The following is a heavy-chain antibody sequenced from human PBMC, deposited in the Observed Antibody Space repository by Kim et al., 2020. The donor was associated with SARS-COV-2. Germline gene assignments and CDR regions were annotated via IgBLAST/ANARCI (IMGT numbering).Heavy chain of an antibody. J-gene: IGHJ3*02. CDR3: ARRAVAGTVWSAFDI. V-gene: IGHV1-69*13. CDR1: GGTFSSYA. Sequence: SVKVSCKASGGTFSSYAISWVRQAPGQGLEWMGGIIPIFGTANYAQKFQGRVTITADESTSTAYMELSSLRSEDTAVYYCARRAVAGTVWSAFDIWGQGTMVTVSS. CDR2: IIPIFGTA. D-gene: IGHD6-19*01.